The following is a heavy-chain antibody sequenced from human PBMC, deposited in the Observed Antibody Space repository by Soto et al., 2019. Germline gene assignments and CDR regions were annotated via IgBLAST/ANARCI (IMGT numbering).Heavy chain of an antibody. Sequence: VQLVESGGGVVQPGRSLRLSCAASGFTFSSYGMHWVRQAPGKGLEWVAVISYDGSNKYYADSVKGRFTISRDNSKNTLYLQMNSLRAEDTAVYYCAKHYTIFGVVIITSRGEMDVWGQGTTVTVSS. D-gene: IGHD3-3*01. CDR2: ISYDGSNK. J-gene: IGHJ6*02. V-gene: IGHV3-30*18. CDR1: GFTFSSYG. CDR3: AKHYTIFGVVIITSRGEMDV.